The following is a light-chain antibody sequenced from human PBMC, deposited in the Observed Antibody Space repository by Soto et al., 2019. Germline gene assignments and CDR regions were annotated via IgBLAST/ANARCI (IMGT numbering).Light chain of an antibody. Sequence: QAVVTQEPSLTVSPGGTVTLTCASSTGAVTSDYYPNWLQQKPGQAPRSLIHSTYTRHFWTPARFSGSLLGGKAALTVSDVQPEDEADYYCLLYHGAAQVFGAGTKLTVL. CDR3: LLYHGAAQV. CDR2: STY. J-gene: IGLJ3*02. CDR1: TGAVTSDYY. V-gene: IGLV7-43*01.